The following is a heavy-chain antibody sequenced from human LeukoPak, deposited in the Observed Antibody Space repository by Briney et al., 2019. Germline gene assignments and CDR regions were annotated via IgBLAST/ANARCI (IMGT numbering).Heavy chain of an antibody. J-gene: IGHJ4*02. Sequence: GASVKVSCKASGYTFTRYYMHWVRQAPGQGFEWMGWINPNSGDTNYAQKFQGRVTMTRDTSISTAHMELSRLRSDDTAVYYCARANPLYCSSTTCLFDYGGQGTLVTVS. CDR1: GYTFTRYY. CDR2: INPNSGDT. CDR3: ARANPLYCSSTTCLFDY. D-gene: IGHD2-2*01. V-gene: IGHV1-2*02.